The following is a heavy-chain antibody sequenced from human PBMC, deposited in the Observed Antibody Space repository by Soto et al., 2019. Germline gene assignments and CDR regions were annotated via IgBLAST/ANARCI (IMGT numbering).Heavy chain of an antibody. J-gene: IGHJ6*02. V-gene: IGHV3-9*01. CDR2: ISWDSGRI. Sequence: PGGSLRLSCAASGFTFDDYAMYWVRQGPGKGMEWVSGISWDSGRIGYADSVKGRFTISRDNAKNSLYLQMNSLRDEDTAVYYCARDGLTDILTGYYQYYYGMDVWGQGTTVTVSS. CDR3: ARDGLTDILTGYYQYYYGMDV. CDR1: GFTFDDYA. D-gene: IGHD3-9*01.